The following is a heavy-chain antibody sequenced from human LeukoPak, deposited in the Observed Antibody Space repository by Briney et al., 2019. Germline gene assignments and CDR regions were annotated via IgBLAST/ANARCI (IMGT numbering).Heavy chain of an antibody. CDR1: GYTFTSYG. D-gene: IGHD1-1*01. V-gene: IGHV1-18*01. CDR3: ARDKDLLDYYYYMDV. J-gene: IGHJ6*03. Sequence: GASAKVSCKASGYTFTSYGISWVRQAPGQGLEWMGWISAYNGNTNYAQKLQGRVTMTTDTSTSTAYMGLRSLRSDDTAVYYCARDKDLLDYYYYMDVWGKGTTVTVSS. CDR2: ISAYNGNT.